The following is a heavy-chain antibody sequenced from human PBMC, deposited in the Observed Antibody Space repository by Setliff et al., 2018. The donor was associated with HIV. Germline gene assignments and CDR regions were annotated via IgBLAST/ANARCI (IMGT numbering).Heavy chain of an antibody. CDR3: AKDHATSSWFTALLDY. CDR1: GFTFSNYA. CDR2: ISGSAGTT. Sequence: GGSLRLSCAASGFTFSNYAMSWVRKAPGKGLEWVSGISGSAGTTYYADPVKDRFTISRDNSKNTLYLQMHSLRAEDTAVYYCAKDHATSSWFTALLDYWGQGALVTVSS. J-gene: IGHJ4*02. D-gene: IGHD6-13*01. V-gene: IGHV3-23*01.